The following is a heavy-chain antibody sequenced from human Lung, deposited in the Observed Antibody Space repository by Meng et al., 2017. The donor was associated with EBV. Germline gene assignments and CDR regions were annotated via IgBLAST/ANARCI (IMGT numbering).Heavy chain of an antibody. J-gene: IGHJ5*02. D-gene: IGHD6-6*01. CDR3: AREYSSSSGLPGP. V-gene: IGHV4-30-4*08. Sequence: HGQLQEAGPGLVKPSQTLSLTCTVSGGSIRFGDYYWSWIRQPPGKGLEWIGYIYDSGSTSYNPSLMSRVTISVDTSRNQFSLKLTSVTAADTAVYYCAREYSSSSGLPGPWGQGTLVTVSS. CDR1: GGSIRFGDYY. CDR2: IYDSGST.